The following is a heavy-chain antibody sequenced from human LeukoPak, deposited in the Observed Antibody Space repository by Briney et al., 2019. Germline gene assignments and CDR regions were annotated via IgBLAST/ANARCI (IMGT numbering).Heavy chain of an antibody. CDR1: GGTFSSYA. CDR3: ATGLYSSSPAGAFDI. J-gene: IGHJ3*02. Sequence: GASVKVSCEASGGTFSSYAISWVRQAPGQGLEWMGGIIPIFGTANYAQKFQGRVTITTDESTSTAYMELSSLRSEDTAVYYCATGLYSSSPAGAFDIWGQGTMVTVSS. V-gene: IGHV1-69*05. D-gene: IGHD6-6*01. CDR2: IIPIFGTA.